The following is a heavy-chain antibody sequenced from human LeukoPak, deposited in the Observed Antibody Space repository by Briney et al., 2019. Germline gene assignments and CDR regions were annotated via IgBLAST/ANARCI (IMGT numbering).Heavy chain of an antibody. CDR2: ISGSGGST. CDR1: GFTFSSYA. Sequence: GGSLRLSCAASGFTFSSYAMSWVRQAPGKGLEWVSAISGSGGSTYYADSVKGRFTISRDNSKNTLYLQMNSLRAEDTAVYYCAGATVLGPQIYYYYGMDVWGQGTTVTVSS. V-gene: IGHV3-23*01. D-gene: IGHD3-16*01. J-gene: IGHJ6*02. CDR3: AGATVLGPQIYYYYGMDV.